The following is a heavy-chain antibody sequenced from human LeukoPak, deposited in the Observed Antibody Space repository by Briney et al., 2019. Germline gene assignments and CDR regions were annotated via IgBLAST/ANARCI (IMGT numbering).Heavy chain of an antibody. Sequence: SETLSLTCTVSGAPISPYYLTWIRQTPGKGLEWIGHRHPSGGISYNPSLWSRVTISADTSKNQFSLSLTFVNAADTAVYYCATGADDAKVGYWGQGALVSVS. CDR2: RHPSGGI. CDR1: GAPISPYY. D-gene: IGHD1-26*01. J-gene: IGHJ4*02. V-gene: IGHV4-4*08. CDR3: ATGADDAKVGY.